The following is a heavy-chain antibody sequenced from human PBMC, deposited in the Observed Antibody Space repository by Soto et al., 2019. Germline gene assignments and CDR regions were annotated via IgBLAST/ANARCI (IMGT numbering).Heavy chain of an antibody. CDR1: GFTFSDYY. D-gene: IGHD3-3*01. CDR2: IGGSGYT. Sequence: PGGSLRLSCAASGFTFSDYYMSWIRQSPGEGLEWIAYIGGSGYTKYADSVKGRFTISRDSAKNSLYLQMNSLRVEDTAIYYCARGCFGVCVIPPPMHLAHGGQAALVPGSS. CDR3: ARGCFGVCVIPPPMHLAH. J-gene: IGHJ1*01. V-gene: IGHV3-11*05.